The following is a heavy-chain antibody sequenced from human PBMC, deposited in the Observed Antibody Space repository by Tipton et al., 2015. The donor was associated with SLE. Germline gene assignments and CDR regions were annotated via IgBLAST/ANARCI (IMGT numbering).Heavy chain of an antibody. CDR1: GGSFSGYY. CDR3: ARVPGQFGGYSYGEARGAFDI. V-gene: IGHV4-34*01. J-gene: IGHJ3*02. Sequence: TLYLTCAVYGGSFSGYYWSWIRQPPGKVLEWIGEINHSGSTNYNPSLKSRVTIAVDTSKNQFSLKLSSVTGADTAVYYCARVPGQFGGYSYGEARGAFDIWGQGTMVPVAS. CDR2: INHSGST. D-gene: IGHD5-18*01.